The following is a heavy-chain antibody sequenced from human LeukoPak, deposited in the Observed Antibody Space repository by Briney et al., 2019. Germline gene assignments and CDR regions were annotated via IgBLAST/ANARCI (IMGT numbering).Heavy chain of an antibody. Sequence: SGPALVHPTQPLTLTCTFSGFSLSTTGSRVSWIRQAPGKALEWLALVDWDDDKFYSTSLKARLTISKDTSRNQVVLRMTNMDPVDTATYYCARGMAAVTAFDLWGQGTMVTVSS. CDR3: ARGMAAVTAFDL. CDR1: GFSLSTTGSR. J-gene: IGHJ3*01. V-gene: IGHV2-70*04. CDR2: VDWDDDK. D-gene: IGHD5-24*01.